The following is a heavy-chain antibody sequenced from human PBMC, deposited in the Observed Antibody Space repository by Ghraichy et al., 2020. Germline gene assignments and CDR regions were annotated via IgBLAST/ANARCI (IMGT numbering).Heavy chain of an antibody. CDR2: ISYDGSNK. V-gene: IGHV3-30-3*01. CDR3: ARDAQFGTGWNF. D-gene: IGHD3-10*01. J-gene: IGHJ4*02. CDR1: GFTFSSYA. Sequence: GGSLRLSCAASGFTFSSYAMHWVRQAPGKGLEWVAIISYDGSNKYYADSVKGRFTISRDNSKNTLYLQMNSLRADDTAVYYCARDAQFGTGWNFWGQGTLVTVSS.